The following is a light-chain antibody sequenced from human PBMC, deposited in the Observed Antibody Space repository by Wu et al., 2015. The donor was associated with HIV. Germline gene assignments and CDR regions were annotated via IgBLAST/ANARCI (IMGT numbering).Light chain of an antibody. Sequence: VLTQSPGTLSLSSGQRATLSCRASQNITNYLAWYQQRLGQPPRLLIYDVFNRATGTPVRFSGSGSATAFTLTISSLDPEDFAVYYCQQRTSWPITFGQGTRLELK. CDR2: DVF. CDR1: QNITNY. V-gene: IGKV3-11*01. CDR3: QQRTSWPIT. J-gene: IGKJ5*01.